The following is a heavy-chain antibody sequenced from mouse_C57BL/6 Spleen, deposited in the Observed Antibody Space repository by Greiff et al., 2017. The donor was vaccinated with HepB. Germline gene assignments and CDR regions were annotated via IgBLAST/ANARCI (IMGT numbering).Heavy chain of an antibody. CDR3: ARRLYYGSSYDAMDY. CDR2: ISSGSSTI. J-gene: IGHJ4*01. Sequence: EVMLVESGGGLVKPGGSLKLSCAASGFTFSDYGMHWVRQAPEKGLEWVAYISSGSSTIYYADTVKGRFTISRDNAKNTLFLQMTSLRSEDTAMYYCARRLYYGSSYDAMDYWGQGTSVTVS. V-gene: IGHV5-17*01. CDR1: GFTFSDYG. D-gene: IGHD1-1*01.